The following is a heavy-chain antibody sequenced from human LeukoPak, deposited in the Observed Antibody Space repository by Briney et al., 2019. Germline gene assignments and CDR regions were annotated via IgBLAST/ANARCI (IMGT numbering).Heavy chain of an antibody. D-gene: IGHD3-22*01. V-gene: IGHV4-4*09. J-gene: IGHJ4*02. CDR2: IYTSGST. Sequence: SETLSLTCTVSGGPISSYYWSWIRQPPGKGLEWIGYIYTSGSTNYNPSLNSRVTMSVDTSKNQFSLRLSSVTAADTAVYYCARGYFDSSGYSNPFDLWGQGALVTVSS. CDR3: ARGYFDSSGYSNPFDL. CDR1: GGPISSYY.